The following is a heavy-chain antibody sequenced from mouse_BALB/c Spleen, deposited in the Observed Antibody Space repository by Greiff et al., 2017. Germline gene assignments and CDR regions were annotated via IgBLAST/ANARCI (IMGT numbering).Heavy chain of an antibody. D-gene: IGHD2-2*01. Sequence: VKLQESGPGLVAPSQSLSITCTVSGFSLTSYGVHWVRQPPGKGLEWLGVIWAGGSTNYNSALMSRLSISKDNSKSQVFLKMNSLQTDDTAMYYCAREGRTGGLRMGDYYAMDYWGQGTSVTVSS. J-gene: IGHJ4*01. CDR1: GFSLTSYG. V-gene: IGHV2-9*02. CDR3: AREGRTGGLRMGDYYAMDY. CDR2: IWAGGST.